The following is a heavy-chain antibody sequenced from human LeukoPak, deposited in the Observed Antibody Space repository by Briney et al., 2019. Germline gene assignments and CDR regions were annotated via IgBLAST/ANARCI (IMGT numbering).Heavy chain of an antibody. Sequence: GGSLRLSCAASGFTFSSYEMNWVRQAPGKGLEWVSHSSSSGSTIYYAGSVKGRFTIARDNAKNSVYLQMNSLRAEDTAVYFCAREGHWDQFDYWGQGTLVTVSS. CDR3: AREGHWDQFDY. CDR2: SSSSGSTI. J-gene: IGHJ4*02. CDR1: GFTFSSYE. D-gene: IGHD7-27*01. V-gene: IGHV3-48*03.